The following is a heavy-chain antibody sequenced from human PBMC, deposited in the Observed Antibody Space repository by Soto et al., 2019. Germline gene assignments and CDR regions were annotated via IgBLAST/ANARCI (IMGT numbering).Heavy chain of an antibody. V-gene: IGHV1-18*01. CDR3: ARDEGYCSSTSCLGDNWFGP. CDR1: GYTFTSYG. J-gene: IGHJ5*02. D-gene: IGHD2-2*01. Sequence: ASVKVSCKASGYTFTSYGISWVRQAPGQGLEWMGWISAYNGNTNNAQKLQGRATMTTDTSTSTAYMELRSLRSDDTGVYYCARDEGYCSSTSCLGDNWFGPWGQGTLVTVSS. CDR2: ISAYNGNT.